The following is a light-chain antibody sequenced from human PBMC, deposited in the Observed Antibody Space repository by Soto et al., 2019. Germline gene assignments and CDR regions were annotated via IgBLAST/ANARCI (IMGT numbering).Light chain of an antibody. V-gene: IGKV3-11*01. CDR2: DAS. Sequence: EIVLTQSPATLSLSPGERATLSCRASQSVSTHLAWYQQKPGQAPRLLIYDASNRATGIPARFSGGGSGTDFTLTISSLEPEDFAVYYCQQRVNWPRTFGGGTKVEIK. CDR1: QSVSTH. J-gene: IGKJ4*01. CDR3: QQRVNWPRT.